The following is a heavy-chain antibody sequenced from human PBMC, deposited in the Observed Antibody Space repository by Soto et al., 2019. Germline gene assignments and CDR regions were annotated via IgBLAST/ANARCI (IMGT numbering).Heavy chain of an antibody. J-gene: IGHJ4*02. D-gene: IGHD3-10*01. CDR3: AREGLYGSGSYYSKALDY. CDR2: IIPMFGTA. V-gene: IGHV1-69*13. CDR1: GGTFSSYA. Sequence: SVKVSCKASGGTFSSYAISWVRQAPAQGLEWMGGIIPMFGTANYAQKFQGRVTITADESTSTAYMEVSSLRSEDTAVYYCAREGLYGSGSYYSKALDYWGQGTLVTVSS.